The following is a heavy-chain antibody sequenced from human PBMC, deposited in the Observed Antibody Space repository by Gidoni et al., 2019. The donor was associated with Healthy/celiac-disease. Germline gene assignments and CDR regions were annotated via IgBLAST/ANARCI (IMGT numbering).Heavy chain of an antibody. D-gene: IGHD2-2*01. J-gene: IGHJ4*02. CDR2: ISGSGGST. CDR1: GFPFSSYA. Sequence: EVQLLESGGGLVQPGGSLRLSCAASGFPFSSYAMSLVRQAPGKGLEWVSAISGSGGSTYYADSVKGRFTISRDNSKNTLYLQMNSLRAEDTAVYYCAKVWGVRVPAATIWGQVTLVTVSS. V-gene: IGHV3-23*01. CDR3: AKVWGVRVPAATI.